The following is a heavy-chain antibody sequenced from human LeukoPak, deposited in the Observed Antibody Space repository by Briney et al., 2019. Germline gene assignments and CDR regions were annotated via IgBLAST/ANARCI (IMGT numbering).Heavy chain of an antibody. J-gene: IGHJ4*02. Sequence: GSLRLSCAASGFTFGSCWMNWVRQPPGKGLEWIGSIYYGGSTHYNPSLKSRVTISVDTSKNQFSLKLSSVTAADTAVYYCARHSYYYDSSGHYYYFDYWGQGTLVTVSS. CDR1: GFTFGSCWMN. D-gene: IGHD3-22*01. CDR2: IYYGGST. CDR3: ARHSYYYDSSGHYYYFDY. V-gene: IGHV4-39*01.